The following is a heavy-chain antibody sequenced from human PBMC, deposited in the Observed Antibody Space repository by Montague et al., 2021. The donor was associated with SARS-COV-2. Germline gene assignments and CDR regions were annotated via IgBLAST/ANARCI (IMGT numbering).Heavy chain of an antibody. CDR2: IYYSGST. D-gene: IGHD2-21*02. J-gene: IGHJ4*02. V-gene: IGHV4-59*08. CDR3: ARHLRVTTFTSHAYPYAMDD. Sequence: SETLSLTCSVSGDSISNYSWSWIRQSPGKGLEWIGYIYYSGSTNYNPSLTSRVTISVDTSKNKISLKLTSVTAADTAVSYCARHLRVTTFTSHAYPYAMDDWGQGTPATVSS. CDR1: GDSISNYS.